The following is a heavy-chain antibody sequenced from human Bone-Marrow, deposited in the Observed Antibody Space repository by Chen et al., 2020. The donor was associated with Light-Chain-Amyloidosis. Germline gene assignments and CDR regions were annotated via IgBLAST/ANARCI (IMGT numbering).Heavy chain of an antibody. J-gene: IGHJ4*02. V-gene: IGHV5-51*01. CDR3: SRGATTSDY. CDR2: IYPGDSRT. Sequence: EVQLVQSGAEVKKPGESLKISCEASGYSFTNYWIAWVRQMPGKGLEWMGIIYPGDSRTRYNPSFQGQVTISADKSISTAYLQWSSLRASDTAMYYCSRGATTSDYWGQGTLVTVSS. CDR1: GYSFTNYW. D-gene: IGHD6-6*01.